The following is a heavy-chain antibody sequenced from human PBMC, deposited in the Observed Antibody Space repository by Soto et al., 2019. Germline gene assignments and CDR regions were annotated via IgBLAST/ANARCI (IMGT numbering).Heavy chain of an antibody. CDR2: IYYSGST. V-gene: IGHV4-31*03. CDR1: GGSISSGGYY. D-gene: IGHD3-10*01. Sequence: SETLSLTRTVSGGSISSGGYYWSWIRQHPGKGLEWIGYIYYSGSTYYNPSLKSRVTISVDTSKNQLSLKLSSVTAADTAVYYCAREIIPRRYGSGSLSWFDPWGQGTLVTVSS. CDR3: AREIIPRRYGSGSLSWFDP. J-gene: IGHJ5*02.